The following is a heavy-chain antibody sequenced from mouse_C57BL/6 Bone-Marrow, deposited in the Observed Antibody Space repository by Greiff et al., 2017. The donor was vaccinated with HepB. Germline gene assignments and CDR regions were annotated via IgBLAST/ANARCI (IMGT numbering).Heavy chain of an antibody. CDR2: IDPSDSYT. CDR3: ASGYAMDY. V-gene: IGHV1-50*01. J-gene: IGHJ4*01. Sequence: QVQLQQSGAELVKPGASVKLSCKASGYTFTSYWMQWVKQRPGQGLEWIGEIDPSDSYTNYNQKFKGKATLTVDTSSSTAYMQLSSLTSEDSAVYYCASGYAMDYWGQGTSVTVSS. CDR1: GYTFTSYW.